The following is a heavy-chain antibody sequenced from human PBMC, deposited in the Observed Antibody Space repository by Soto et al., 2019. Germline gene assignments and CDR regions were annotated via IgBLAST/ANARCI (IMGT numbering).Heavy chain of an antibody. D-gene: IGHD2-21*02. J-gene: IGHJ6*02. CDR2: IYYSGST. Sequence: SETLSLTCTVSGGSISSGGYYWSWIRQHPGKGLEWIGYIYYSGSTYYNPSLKSRVTISVDTSKNQFSLKLSSVTAADTAVYYCARECGGDCYHYYYGMDVWGQGTTVTV. CDR3: ARECGGDCYHYYYGMDV. V-gene: IGHV4-31*03. CDR1: GGSISSGGYY.